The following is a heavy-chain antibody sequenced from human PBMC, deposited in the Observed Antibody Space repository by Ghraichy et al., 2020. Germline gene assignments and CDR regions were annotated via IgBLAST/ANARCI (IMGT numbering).Heavy chain of an antibody. Sequence: SETLSLTCTVSGGSISSYYWSWIRQPPGKGLEWIGYIYYSGSTNYNPSLKSRVTISVDTSKNQFSLKLSSVTAADTAVYYCARGQRGYSYGYVWFDPWGQGTLVTVSS. J-gene: IGHJ5*02. CDR3: ARGQRGYSYGYVWFDP. D-gene: IGHD5-18*01. CDR1: GGSISSYY. CDR2: IYYSGST. V-gene: IGHV4-59*01.